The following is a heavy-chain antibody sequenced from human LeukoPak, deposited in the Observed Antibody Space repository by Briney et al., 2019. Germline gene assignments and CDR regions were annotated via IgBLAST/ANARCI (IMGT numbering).Heavy chain of an antibody. CDR3: AKLWRGSHPRYFDH. Sequence: GGSLRLSCAASGLTFSSYAMSWVRQAPGKGLEWVSTITDSGGTTFYADSVKGRFTISRDNSKNTVYLQMNSLRAEDTAVYYCAKLWRGSHPRYFDHWGQGTLVTVSS. CDR1: GLTFSSYA. V-gene: IGHV3-23*01. CDR2: ITDSGGTT. D-gene: IGHD1-26*01. J-gene: IGHJ4*02.